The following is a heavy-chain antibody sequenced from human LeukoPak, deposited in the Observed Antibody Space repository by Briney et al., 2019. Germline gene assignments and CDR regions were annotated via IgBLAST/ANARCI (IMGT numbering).Heavy chain of an antibody. CDR3: ARGGKTIRFLAVHYMDV. V-gene: IGHV4-39*01. J-gene: IGHJ6*03. CDR1: GVSISSSNSY. Sequence: SETLSLTCTVSGVSISSSNSYWGWIRQPPGKGLEWIGSIYYSGNTYYNASLKSQVSISIDTSKNQFSLQLKSVTSEDTAVYYCARGGKTIRFLAVHYMDVWGKGTTVTVSS. CDR2: IYYSGNT. D-gene: IGHD3-3*01.